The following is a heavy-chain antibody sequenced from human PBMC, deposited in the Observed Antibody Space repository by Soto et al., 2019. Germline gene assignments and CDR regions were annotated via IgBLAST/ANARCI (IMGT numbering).Heavy chain of an antibody. J-gene: IGHJ5*01. CDR2: ISASGGSI. CDR1: GFTFYNFA. D-gene: IGHD3-3*02. CDR3: AKDPIAKTYLEWHWFDS. Sequence: GGSLRLSCTASGFTFYNFAMHWVRQAPGKGLEWVAAISASGGSIYYADSVKGHFTISRDNPKNTLYLQMDSLSADHTAVYYCAKDPIAKTYLEWHWFDSWDQGTRVTVSS. V-gene: IGHV3-23*01.